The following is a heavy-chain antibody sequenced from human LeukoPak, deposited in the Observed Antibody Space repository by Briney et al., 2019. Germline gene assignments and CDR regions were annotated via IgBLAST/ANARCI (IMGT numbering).Heavy chain of an antibody. J-gene: IGHJ4*02. V-gene: IGHV3-30*18. CDR1: GFTFSSYG. CDR2: ISYDGSNK. CDR3: AKDRLASGWYYFDY. Sequence: TGGSLRLSCAASGFTFSSYGMHWVRQAPGKGLEWVAVISYDGSNKYYADSVKGRFTISRDNSKNTLYLRMNSLRAEDTAVYYCAKDRLASGWYYFDYWGQGTLVTVSS. D-gene: IGHD6-19*01.